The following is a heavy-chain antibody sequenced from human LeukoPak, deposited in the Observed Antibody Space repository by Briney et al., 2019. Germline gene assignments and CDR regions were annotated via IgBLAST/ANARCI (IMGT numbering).Heavy chain of an antibody. CDR2: ISAYNGNT. Sequence: ASVKVSCKASGYTFTSYCISWVRQAPGQGLECMGWISAYNGNTNYAQKLQGRVTMTTGTSTSTAYMELRSLRSDDTAVYYCAREAYDYVWGSYRSGGVVDYWGQGTLVTVSS. V-gene: IGHV1-18*01. CDR1: GYTFTSYC. J-gene: IGHJ4*02. D-gene: IGHD3-16*02. CDR3: AREAYDYVWGSYRSGGVVDY.